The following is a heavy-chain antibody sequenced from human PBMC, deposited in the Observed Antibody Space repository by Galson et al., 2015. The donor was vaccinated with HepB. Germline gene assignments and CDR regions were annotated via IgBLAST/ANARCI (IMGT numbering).Heavy chain of an antibody. D-gene: IGHD6-19*01. Sequence: SLRLSCAASGVTFSNYGFHWVRQAPGKGLEWVTVISYDGRNKHYADSVKGRFTISRDNSKNMVYLQMNSLRAEDTALYYCARDPYLYHALAGNMAGFDYWGQGTLFTVSS. CDR1: GVTFSNYG. V-gene: IGHV3-30*03. CDR3: ARDPYLYHALAGNMAGFDY. CDR2: ISYDGRNK. J-gene: IGHJ4*02.